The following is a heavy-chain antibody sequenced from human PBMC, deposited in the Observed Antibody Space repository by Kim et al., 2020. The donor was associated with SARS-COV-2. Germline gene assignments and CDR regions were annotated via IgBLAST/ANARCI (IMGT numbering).Heavy chain of an antibody. D-gene: IGHD6-6*01. Sequence: NPSLKSRVTISVDTSKNQFSLKLSSVTAADTAVYYCACTGLAARTGSVDYWGQGTLVTVSS. V-gene: IGHV4-4*09. J-gene: IGHJ4*02. CDR3: ACTGLAARTGSVDY.